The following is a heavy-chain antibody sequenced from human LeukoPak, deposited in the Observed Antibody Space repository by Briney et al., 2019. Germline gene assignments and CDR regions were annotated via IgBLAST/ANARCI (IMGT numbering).Heavy chain of an antibody. J-gene: IGHJ4*02. V-gene: IGHV3-66*01. Sequence: PGGSLRLSCAVSGFTVRSNYMSWIRQAPGKGLEWVSIIYSGGNIHYADSVKGRFTISRDNSKNTLYLQMNSLRAEDTAVYYCARLEMATIRYWGQGTLVTVSS. CDR1: GFTVRSNY. CDR3: ARLEMATIRY. CDR2: IYSGGNI. D-gene: IGHD5-24*01.